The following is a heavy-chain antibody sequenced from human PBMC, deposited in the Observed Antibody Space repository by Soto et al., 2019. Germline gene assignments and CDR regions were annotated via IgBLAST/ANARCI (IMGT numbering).Heavy chain of an antibody. CDR2: ISYAGSNK. CDR3: AKADYVGYYFDY. J-gene: IGHJ4*02. CDR1: GFTFSSYG. Sequence: QVQLVESGGGVVQPGRSLRLSCAASGFTFSSYGMHWVRQAPGKGLEWVAVISYAGSNKYYADSVKGRFTISRDNSKNTLYLQMNSLRAEDTAVYYCAKADYVGYYFDYWGQGTLVTVSS. D-gene: IGHD4-17*01. V-gene: IGHV3-30*18.